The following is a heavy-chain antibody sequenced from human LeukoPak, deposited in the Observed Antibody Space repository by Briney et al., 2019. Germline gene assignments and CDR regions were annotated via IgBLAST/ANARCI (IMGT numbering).Heavy chain of an antibody. CDR2: VYYSGST. V-gene: IGHV4-59*01. J-gene: IGHJ4*02. CDR3: ARGYGTYIPLDY. D-gene: IGHD1/OR15-1a*01. Sequence: SETLSLTCTVAGGSTDSFYGTWIRPPPKKGLDWIGYVYYSGSTNYNPSLRGRRTMSVDRSKNQFSLKLTSVSAADTAVYYCARGYGTYIPLDYWGQGALVTVSS. CDR1: GGSTDSFY.